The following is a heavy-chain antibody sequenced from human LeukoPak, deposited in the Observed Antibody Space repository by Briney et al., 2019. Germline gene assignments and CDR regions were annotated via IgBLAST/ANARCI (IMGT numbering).Heavy chain of an antibody. J-gene: IGHJ6*02. Sequence: PGGSLRLSCAASGFTFSTYGMHWVRQAPGKGLEWVTFIQYDGSNKYYADSVKGRFTISRDNSKNTLYLQMNSLRAEDTAVYFCARRNLAAAGTYGMDVWGQGTTVTVSS. V-gene: IGHV3-30*02. CDR3: ARRNLAAAGTYGMDV. CDR1: GFTFSTYG. D-gene: IGHD6-13*01. CDR2: IQYDGSNK.